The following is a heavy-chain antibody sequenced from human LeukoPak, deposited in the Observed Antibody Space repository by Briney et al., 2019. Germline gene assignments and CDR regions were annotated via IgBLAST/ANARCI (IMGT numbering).Heavy chain of an antibody. Sequence: SETLSLTCTVSGGSISSYYWSWIRQPPGKGLEWIGYIYYSGSTNYNPSLKSRVTISVDTSKNQFSLKVSSVTAADTAVYYCARGGGSGSYYKGYFDYWGQGTLVTVSS. V-gene: IGHV4-59*01. CDR2: IYYSGST. J-gene: IGHJ4*02. D-gene: IGHD3-10*01. CDR3: ARGGGSGSYYKGYFDY. CDR1: GGSISSYY.